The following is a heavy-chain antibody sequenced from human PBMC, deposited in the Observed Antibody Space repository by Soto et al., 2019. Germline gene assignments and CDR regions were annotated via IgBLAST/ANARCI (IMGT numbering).Heavy chain of an antibody. CDR2: ISDDGDST. CDR3: AKSLSTAVNYGLDV. Sequence: EVQLLESGGGLVQPGGSLRLSCGASGFTFSDNAMTWVRQAPGKGLEWVSSISDDGDSTYYADSEKGRFTISRDNSKNTLFLQMSSLGAEDTAVYYCAKSLSTAVNYGLDVWGQGTSVTVSS. D-gene: IGHD2-2*01. CDR1: GFTFSDNA. V-gene: IGHV3-23*01. J-gene: IGHJ6*02.